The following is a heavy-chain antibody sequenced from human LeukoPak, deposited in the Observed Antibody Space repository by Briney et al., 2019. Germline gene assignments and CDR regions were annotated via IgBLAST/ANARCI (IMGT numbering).Heavy chain of an antibody. CDR1: GGSISSGGYS. D-gene: IGHD6-19*01. CDR2: IYHSGST. J-gene: IGHJ3*02. Sequence: SETLSLTCAVSGGSISSGGYSWSWIRQPPGKGLEWIGYIYHSGSTYYNPSLKSRVTISVDRSKNQFSLKLSSVTAADTAVYYRARDPRDSSGWYYAFDIWGQGTMVTVSS. CDR3: ARDPRDSSGWYYAFDI. V-gene: IGHV4-30-2*01.